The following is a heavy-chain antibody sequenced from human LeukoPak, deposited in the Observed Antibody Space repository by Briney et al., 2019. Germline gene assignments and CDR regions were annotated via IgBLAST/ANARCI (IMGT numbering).Heavy chain of an antibody. Sequence: GGSLRLSCAASGFTFSSYDMTWISQAPGKGLEWVSTVTSSGVSTYYADSVKGRFTISRDNSKNTLYLQMSSLRADDTALYYCAKGRASSWYLSFDYWGQGTLVTVSS. CDR1: GFTFSSYD. J-gene: IGHJ4*02. CDR3: AKGRASSWYLSFDY. D-gene: IGHD6-13*01. CDR2: VTSSGVST. V-gene: IGHV3-23*01.